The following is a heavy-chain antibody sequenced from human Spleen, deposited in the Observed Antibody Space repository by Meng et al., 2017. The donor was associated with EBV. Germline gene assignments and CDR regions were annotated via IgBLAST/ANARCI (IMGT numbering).Heavy chain of an antibody. V-gene: IGHV4-39*07. Sequence: QLQLQEAGPGLVKPSETLSLTCSVSGDSISGSTYYWDWIRQPPGKGLEWIGSIYYSGSTDYTPSLKTRVTISLDTSKNQFSLKLTSVTAADTAVFYCARDVGYYFDFWGQGTLVTVSS. CDR3: ARDVGYYFDF. D-gene: IGHD2-15*01. J-gene: IGHJ4*02. CDR1: GDSISGSTYY. CDR2: IYYSGST.